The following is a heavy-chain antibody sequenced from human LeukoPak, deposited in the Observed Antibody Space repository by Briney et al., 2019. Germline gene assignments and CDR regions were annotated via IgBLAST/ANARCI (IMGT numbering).Heavy chain of an antibody. CDR1: GFTFSSYA. D-gene: IGHD4-23*01. CDR3: AKSFMTTVVTPHWFDP. J-gene: IGHJ5*02. V-gene: IGHV3-23*01. Sequence: GGSLRLSCAASGFTFSSYAMSWVRQAPGKGLEWVSAISGSGGSTYYADSVKGRFTISRDNSKNTLYLQMNSLRAEDTAVYYCAKSFMTTVVTPHWFDPWGQGTLVTVSS. CDR2: ISGSGGST.